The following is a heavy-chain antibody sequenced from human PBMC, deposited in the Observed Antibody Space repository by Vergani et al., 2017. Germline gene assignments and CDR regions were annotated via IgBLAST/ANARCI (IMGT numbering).Heavy chain of an antibody. CDR2: IYYSGST. CDR3: ARHGEQQRGVDY. CDR1: GGSISSSSYY. V-gene: IGHV4-39*01. Sequence: QVQLQQWGAGLLKPSETLSLTCAVYGGSISSSSYYWGWIRQPPGKGLEWIGSIYYSGSTYYNPSLKSRVTISVDTSKNQFSLKLSSVTAADTAVYYCARHGEQQRGVDYWGQGTLVTVSS. J-gene: IGHJ4*02. D-gene: IGHD6-13*01.